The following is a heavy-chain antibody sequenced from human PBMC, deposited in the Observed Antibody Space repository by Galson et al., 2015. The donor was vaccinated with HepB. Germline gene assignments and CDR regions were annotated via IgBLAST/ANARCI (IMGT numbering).Heavy chain of an antibody. V-gene: IGHV4-59*02. J-gene: IGHJ4*02. CDR3: ARSFPYSDYIDY. CDR2: FYYTGSS. D-gene: IGHD4-11*01. CDR1: GGSVTTYY. Sequence: LSLTCTVSGGSVTTYYWSWIRQPPGKGLEWVGYFYYTGSSNYNPSLQNRVTMSMDTSTNQFSLNLTSVTAADTAFYFFARSFPYSDYIDYWGQGILVTVS.